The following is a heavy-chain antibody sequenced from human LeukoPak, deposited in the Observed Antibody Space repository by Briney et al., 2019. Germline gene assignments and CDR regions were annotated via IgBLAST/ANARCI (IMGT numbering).Heavy chain of an antibody. Sequence: GGSLRLSCAASGFTVSSNCMSWVRQAPGKGLEWVSVIYSGGSTYYADSVKGRFTISRDNSKNTLYLQMNSLRAEDTAVYYCAREGAAAGTVNWFDPWGQGTLVTVSS. J-gene: IGHJ5*02. CDR2: IYSGGST. V-gene: IGHV3-66*01. CDR1: GFTVSSNC. D-gene: IGHD6-13*01. CDR3: AREGAAAGTVNWFDP.